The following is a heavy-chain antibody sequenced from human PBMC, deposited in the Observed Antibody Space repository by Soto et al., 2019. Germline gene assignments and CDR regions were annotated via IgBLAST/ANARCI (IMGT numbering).Heavy chain of an antibody. D-gene: IGHD2-15*01. CDR3: ASGDCSGGSCYYANYYFDY. CDR2: IIPIFGTA. V-gene: IGHV1-69*13. CDR1: GGTFSRYA. J-gene: IGHJ4*02. Sequence: SVKVSCKASGGTFSRYAISWVRQAPGQGLEWMGGIIPIFGTANYAQKFQGRVTITADESTSTAYMELSSLRSEDTAVYYCASGDCSGGSCYYANYYFDYWGQGTLVTVSS.